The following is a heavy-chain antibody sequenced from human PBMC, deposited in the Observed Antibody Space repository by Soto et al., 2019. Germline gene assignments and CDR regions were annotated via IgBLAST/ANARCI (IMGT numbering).Heavy chain of an antibody. Sequence: SVKESFKATRGTFSSYACRWVRQAPVQGLEWMGGIIPIFGTANYAQKFQGRVTITADESTSTAYMELSSLRSEDTAVYYCARVGIHRRPRVVAVLANPGWFDPWGQGTLVTVSS. D-gene: IGHD2-15*01. CDR2: IIPIFGTA. J-gene: IGHJ5*02. V-gene: IGHV1-69*01. CDR3: ARVGIHRRPRVVAVLANPGWFDP. CDR1: RGTFSSYA.